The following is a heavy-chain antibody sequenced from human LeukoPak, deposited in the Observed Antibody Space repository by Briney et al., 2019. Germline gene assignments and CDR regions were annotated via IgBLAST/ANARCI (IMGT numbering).Heavy chain of an antibody. D-gene: IGHD3-10*01. Sequence: ASVKVSCKASGYTFTSYYMHWVRQAPGQGLEWMGIINPSGGSTSYAQKFQGRVTMTRDTSTSTVYMELSSLRSEDTAVYYCARVARTMVRGEYGMDVWGQGTTVTVSS. J-gene: IGHJ6*02. CDR3: ARVARTMVRGEYGMDV. V-gene: IGHV1-46*01. CDR2: INPSGGST. CDR1: GYTFTSYY.